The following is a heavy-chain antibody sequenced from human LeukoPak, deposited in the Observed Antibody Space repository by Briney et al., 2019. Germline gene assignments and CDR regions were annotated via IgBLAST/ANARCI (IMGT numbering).Heavy chain of an antibody. CDR2: IYYSGST. J-gene: IGHJ3*02. CDR1: GGSISSGDYY. CDR3: ASPTIFGVASDAFDI. Sequence: SETLSLTCTVSGGSISSGDYYWSWIRQPPGKGLEWIGYIYYSGSTYYNPSLKGRVTISVDTSKNQFSLKLSSVTAADTAVYYCASPTIFGVASDAFDIWGQGTMVTVSS. D-gene: IGHD3-3*01. V-gene: IGHV4-30-4*08.